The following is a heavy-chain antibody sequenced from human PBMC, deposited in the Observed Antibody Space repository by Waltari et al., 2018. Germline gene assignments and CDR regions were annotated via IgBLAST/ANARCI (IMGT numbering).Heavy chain of an antibody. V-gene: IGHV1-18*01. CDR3: ASDRSPCTDPACHGSFDP. CDR1: GDTFTNYG. J-gene: IGHJ5*02. D-gene: IGHD2-2*01. CDR2: IRASSGTI. Sequence: QVQLVQSGAEVKNPGASVKVSCKASGDTFTNYGLSWVRQAPGQGLEWMGWIRASSGTIRYARNLQGIVTMTPATSRSTASMDLRSLRSDATAVSYCASDRSPCTDPACHGSFDPWGQGTLVTVSS.